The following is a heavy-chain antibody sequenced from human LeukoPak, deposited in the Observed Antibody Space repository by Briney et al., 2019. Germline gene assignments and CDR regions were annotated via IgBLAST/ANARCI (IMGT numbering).Heavy chain of an antibody. CDR3: ARGRGSYYYGSGSYFRASWFDP. Sequence: PSETLSLTCTVSGGSISSGGYHWSWIRQHPGKGLEWIGEINHSGSTNYNPSLKSRVTISVDTSKNQFSLKLSSVTAADTAVYYCARGRGSYYYGSGSYFRASWFDPWGQGTLVTVSS. CDR1: GGSISSGGYH. CDR2: INHSGST. J-gene: IGHJ5*02. V-gene: IGHV4-39*07. D-gene: IGHD3-10*01.